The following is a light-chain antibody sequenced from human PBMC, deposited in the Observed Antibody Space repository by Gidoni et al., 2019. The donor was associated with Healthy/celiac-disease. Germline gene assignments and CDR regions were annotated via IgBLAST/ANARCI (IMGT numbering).Light chain of an antibody. V-gene: IGKV6-21*01. CDR1: QSIGSS. CDR2: YAS. CDR3: HQSSSLPQT. J-gene: IGKJ2*01. Sequence: ISLIQSQDFQSVSPTEKVTIACRASQSIGSSLHWYQQKPDQSPKLLIKYASQSFSGVPSRFSGSGSGTDFTLTINSLEAEDAATYYCHQSSSLPQTFGQGTKLEIK.